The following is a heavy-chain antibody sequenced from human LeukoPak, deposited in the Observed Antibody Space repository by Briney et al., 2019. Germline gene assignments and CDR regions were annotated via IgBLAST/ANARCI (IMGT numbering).Heavy chain of an antibody. J-gene: IGHJ4*02. CDR1: GRTFRRYA. CDR3: ARSSVVTAMVQLEY. CDR2: IIPIFGNG. V-gene: IGHV1-69*06. D-gene: IGHD2-21*02. Sequence: GASVNVFCKASGRTFRRYAISWVRQAPGQGLEWMGGIIPIFGNGNYAEKFQGRVTITADKSTSTSYVELSSLRSEDTAVYYCARSSVVTAMVQLEYWGQGTLVTVSS.